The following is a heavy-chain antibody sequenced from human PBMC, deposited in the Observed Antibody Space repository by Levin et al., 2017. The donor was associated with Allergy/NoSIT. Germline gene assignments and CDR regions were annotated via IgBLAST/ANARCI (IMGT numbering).Heavy chain of an antibody. V-gene: IGHV3-15*01. CDR3: TREGIWNFIH. J-gene: IGHJ4*02. D-gene: IGHD1-7*01. CDR2: LKSKTDGGTT. CDR1: GFTFSNAW. Sequence: GGSLRLSCAASGFTFSNAWMSWVRQAPGKGLEWVARLKSKTDGGTTDYAAPVTGRFTISRDDSKNTLYLQMNSLKTEDTAVYYCTREGIWNFIHWGQGTLVTVSS.